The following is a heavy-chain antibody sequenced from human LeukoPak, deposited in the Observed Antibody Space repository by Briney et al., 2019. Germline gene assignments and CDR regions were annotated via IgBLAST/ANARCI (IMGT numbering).Heavy chain of an antibody. J-gene: IGHJ4*02. Sequence: GGSLRLSCAASGFTFSSYAMHWVRQAPGKGLEWVAVISYDGSNKYYADSVKGRFTISRDNSKNTLYLQMNSLRAEDTAVYYCAKGRIQLWAYYFDYWGQGTLVTVSS. CDR1: GFTFSSYA. V-gene: IGHV3-30*04. CDR3: AKGRIQLWAYYFDY. CDR2: ISYDGSNK. D-gene: IGHD5-18*01.